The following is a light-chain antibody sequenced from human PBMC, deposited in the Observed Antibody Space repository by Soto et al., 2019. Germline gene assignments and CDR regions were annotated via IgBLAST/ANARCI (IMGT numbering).Light chain of an antibody. V-gene: IGKV3-20*01. CDR1: QSVSSY. J-gene: IGKJ5*01. CDR2: GAS. CDR3: QQYGSSPIT. Sequence: EIVLTQSPSTLSLSAGDRATLPCRASQSVSSYLAWYQQKPGQAPRLLIYGASSRATGIPDRFSGSGSGTDFTLTISSLEPEDFAVYYCQQYGSSPITFGQGTRLEIK.